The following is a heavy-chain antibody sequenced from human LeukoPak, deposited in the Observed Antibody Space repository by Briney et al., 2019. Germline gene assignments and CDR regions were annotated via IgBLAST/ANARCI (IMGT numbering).Heavy chain of an antibody. CDR3: AKGYYYDSSGYYTGGPDAFDI. D-gene: IGHD3-22*01. Sequence: PGGSLRLSCVASGFTFSSYAMSWVRQAPGKGLEWVSAISGSGGSTYYADSVKGRFTISRDNSKNTLYLQMNSLRAEDTAVYYCAKGYYYDSSGYYTGGPDAFDIWGQGTMVTVSS. J-gene: IGHJ3*02. V-gene: IGHV3-23*01. CDR1: GFTFSSYA. CDR2: ISGSGGST.